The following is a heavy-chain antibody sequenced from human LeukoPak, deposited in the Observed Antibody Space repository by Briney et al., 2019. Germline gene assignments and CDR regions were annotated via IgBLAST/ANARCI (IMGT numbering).Heavy chain of an antibody. D-gene: IGHD2/OR15-2a*01. CDR3: TRVPREKYSH. CDR2: IIPIFGTA. CDR1: GGTFSSYA. J-gene: IGHJ4*02. V-gene: IGHV1-69*05. Sequence: GASVKVSCKASGGTFSSYAISWVRQAPGQGLEWMGGIIPIFGTANYAQKFQGRVTITTDESTSTAYMELTSLRPEDTAVYYCTRVPREKYSHWGQGTLVTVSS.